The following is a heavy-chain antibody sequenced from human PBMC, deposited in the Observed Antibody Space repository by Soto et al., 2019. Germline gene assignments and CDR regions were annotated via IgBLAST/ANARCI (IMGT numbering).Heavy chain of an antibody. CDR3: ASALGVGAAYSTDY. Sequence: QVQLQQWGAGLLKPSETLSLTCAVYGGSFSGYYWSWIHQPPGKALEWIGEINHSGSTNYNPSLKSRVTISVDTSKNQFSLKLSSVTAADTAVYYCASALGVGAAYSTDYWGQGTLVTVSS. CDR1: GGSFSGYY. D-gene: IGHD1-26*01. J-gene: IGHJ4*02. V-gene: IGHV4-34*01. CDR2: INHSGST.